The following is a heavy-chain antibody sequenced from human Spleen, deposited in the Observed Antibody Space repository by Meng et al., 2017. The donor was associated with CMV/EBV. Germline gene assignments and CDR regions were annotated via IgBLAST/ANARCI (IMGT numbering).Heavy chain of an antibody. Sequence: SETLSLTCTVSGGSVNSGGYYWSWIRQPPGKGLEYIGYIYYSGSTKFNPSLKSRVTISVDTSNNQFSLKLSPVTAADTAVYYCARMISGYCSSTSCYHYFDYWGQGTLVTVSS. CDR2: IYYSGST. J-gene: IGHJ4*02. CDR3: ARMISGYCSSTSCYHYFDY. CDR1: GGSVNSGGYY. D-gene: IGHD2-2*01. V-gene: IGHV4-61*08.